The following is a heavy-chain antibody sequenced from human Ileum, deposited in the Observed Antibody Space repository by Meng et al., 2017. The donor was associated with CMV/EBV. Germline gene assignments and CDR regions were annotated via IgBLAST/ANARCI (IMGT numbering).Heavy chain of an antibody. CDR1: GFTFSDNY. CDR2: IRNKASDYST. D-gene: IGHD3/OR15-3a*01. V-gene: IGHV3-72*01. Sequence: GQLVESGGGLVQPGGSLRLSCAASGFTFSDNYMDWVRQAPGKGLEFVARIRNKASDYSTEYAASVKGRFTISRDDSKNSLYLQMDSLRTEDTAVYYCTKDKDGAGDWWGQGALVTVSS. CDR3: TKDKDGAGDW. J-gene: IGHJ4*02.